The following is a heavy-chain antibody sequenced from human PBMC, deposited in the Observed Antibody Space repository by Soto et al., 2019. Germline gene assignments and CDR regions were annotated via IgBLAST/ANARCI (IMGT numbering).Heavy chain of an antibody. CDR1: GFTFSGHT. Sequence: EVQLLESGGGLVKPGGSLRLSCAASGFTFSGHTINWVRQAPGKGLEWVYSVSSGSSYIYYAGSVKGRFTVSRDNAEKSLYLQMNSLRAEDTAMYYCARCMGFDGSGYGAFDLWGQGTMVIVSS. CDR2: VSSGSSYI. V-gene: IGHV3-21*01. J-gene: IGHJ4*02. CDR3: ARCMGFDGSGYGAFDL. D-gene: IGHD3-10*01.